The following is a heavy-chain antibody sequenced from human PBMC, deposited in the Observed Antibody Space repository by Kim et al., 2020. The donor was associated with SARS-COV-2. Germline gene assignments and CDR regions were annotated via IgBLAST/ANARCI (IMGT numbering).Heavy chain of an antibody. J-gene: IGHJ6*02. D-gene: IGHD6-13*01. CDR1: GGSVSSGSYY. CDR2: IYYSGST. CDR3: ARVLLTLAAAGTPRYYYYGMDV. Sequence: SETLSLTCTVSGGSVSSGSYYWSWIRQPPGKGLEWIGYIYYSGSTNYNPSLKSRVTISVDTSKNQFSLKLSSVTAADTAVYYCARVLLTLAAAGTPRYYYYGMDVWGQGTTVTVSS. V-gene: IGHV4-61*01.